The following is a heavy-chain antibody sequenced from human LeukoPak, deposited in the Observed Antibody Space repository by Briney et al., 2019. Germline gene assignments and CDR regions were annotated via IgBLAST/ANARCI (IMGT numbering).Heavy chain of an antibody. V-gene: IGHV3-30*03. CDR1: GFTFSSYG. J-gene: IGHJ3*02. Sequence: ESGGGVVQPGRSLRLSCAASGFTFSSYGMHWVRQAPGKGLEWVAVISDDGNNKFYADSVKGRFTISRDISKSTLYFQMNSLRAEDTAVYYCARGLSGNYFYAFDIWGQGTMVTVSS. CDR2: ISDDGNNK. D-gene: IGHD1-26*01. CDR3: ARGLSGNYFYAFDI.